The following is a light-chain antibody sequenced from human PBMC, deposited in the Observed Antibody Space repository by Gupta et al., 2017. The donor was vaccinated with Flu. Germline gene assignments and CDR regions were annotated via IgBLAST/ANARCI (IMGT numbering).Light chain of an antibody. Sequence: VTLGEPASISCRASQGRGDSDGNANMHRFQQGPCQAPRRLIYKGSTRDYGVRDRFSGSGSGTDFTLRISRGEPDDVAVYSCRHEKPGPRTFGQGTRLDIK. CDR2: KGS. CDR1: QGRGDSDGNAN. CDR3: RHEKPGPRT. J-gene: IGKJ2*02. V-gene: IGKV2-30*01.